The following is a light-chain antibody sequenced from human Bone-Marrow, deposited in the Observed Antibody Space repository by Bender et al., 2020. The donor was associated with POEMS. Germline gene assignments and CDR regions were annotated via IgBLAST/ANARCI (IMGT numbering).Light chain of an antibody. CDR3: CSYAGSSIL. CDR2: EGS. J-gene: IGLJ3*02. CDR1: SSDVGSYNL. V-gene: IGLV2-23*01. Sequence: QSALTQPASVSGSPGQSITISCTGTSSDVGSYNLVSCYQQHPGKAPKLMIYEGSKRPSGVSNRFSGSKSGNTASLTISGLQAEDEADYDCCSYAGSSILFGGGTKLTVL.